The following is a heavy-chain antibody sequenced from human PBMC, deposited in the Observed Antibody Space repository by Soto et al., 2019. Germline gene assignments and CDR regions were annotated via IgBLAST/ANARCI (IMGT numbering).Heavy chain of an antibody. CDR1: GGSINTFY. Sequence: SETLCLTYTVSGGSINTFYWSWVRQPAGKGLEWIGRIFSSGSTSFNPSLESRVAMSVDTSKNHFSLNLSSVTAADMAVYYCAREGSYSAYNFAHGIQLWSFDFWGQGALVTVSS. CDR2: IFSSGST. V-gene: IGHV4-4*07. D-gene: IGHD5-12*01. CDR3: AREGSYSAYNFAHGIQLWSFDF. J-gene: IGHJ4*02.